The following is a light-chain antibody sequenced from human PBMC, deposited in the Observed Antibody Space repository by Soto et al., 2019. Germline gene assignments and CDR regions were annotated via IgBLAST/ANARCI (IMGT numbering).Light chain of an antibody. CDR3: MQALQTPIT. V-gene: IGKV2-28*01. CDR2: LGS. Sequence: DIVMTQSPLSLPVTPGEPASSSCRSSQSLLHSNGYNYLDWYLQKPVQSPQLQIYLGSNRASGVPHRFSGSGSGTDFTLKISRVEAEDVGVYYCMQALQTPITFGHGTRLEIK. CDR1: QSLLHSNGYNY. J-gene: IGKJ5*01.